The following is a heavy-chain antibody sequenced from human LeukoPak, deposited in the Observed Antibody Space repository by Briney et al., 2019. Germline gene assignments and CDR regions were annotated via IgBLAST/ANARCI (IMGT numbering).Heavy chain of an antibody. V-gene: IGHV1-69*04. Sequence: GSSVKVSCKASGGTFSSYAISWVRQAPGQGLEWMGRIIPIFGIANYAQKFQGRVTITADKSTSTAYMELSSLRSEGTAVYYCARLVIAAAGPGDEAYYYYGMDVWGQGTTVTVSS. CDR1: GGTFSSYA. CDR3: ARLVIAAAGPGDEAYYYYGMDV. CDR2: IIPIFGIA. J-gene: IGHJ6*02. D-gene: IGHD6-13*01.